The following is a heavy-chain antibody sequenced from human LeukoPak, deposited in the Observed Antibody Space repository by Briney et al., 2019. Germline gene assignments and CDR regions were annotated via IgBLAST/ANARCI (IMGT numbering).Heavy chain of an antibody. D-gene: IGHD3-22*01. Sequence: SQTLSLTCTVSGGSISSGSYYWSWIRQPAGKGLEWIGRIYTSGSTNYNPSLKSRVTISVDTPKNQFSLKLSSVTAADTAVYYCARINYYDSSGYYPFDYWGQGTLVTVSS. CDR1: GGSISSGSYY. CDR2: IYTSGST. J-gene: IGHJ4*02. V-gene: IGHV4-61*02. CDR3: ARINYYDSSGYYPFDY.